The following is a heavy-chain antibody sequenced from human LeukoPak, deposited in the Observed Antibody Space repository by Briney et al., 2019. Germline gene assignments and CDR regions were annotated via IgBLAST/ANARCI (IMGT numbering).Heavy chain of an antibody. D-gene: IGHD1-26*01. Sequence: GGSLRLSCAASGSTFSSFSMNLVRQAPGKGLERVSFISSSGTSIYYADSVKGRFSISRDNAKNSLYLQMSSLRDEDTAVYYCARDDRRKSGSPRWFDPWGQGTLVTVSS. V-gene: IGHV3-48*02. CDR3: ARDDRRKSGSPRWFDP. CDR2: ISSSGTSI. J-gene: IGHJ5*02. CDR1: GSTFSSFS.